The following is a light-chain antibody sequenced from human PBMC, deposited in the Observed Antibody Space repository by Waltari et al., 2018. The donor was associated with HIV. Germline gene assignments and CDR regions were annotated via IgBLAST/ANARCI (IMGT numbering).Light chain of an antibody. CDR1: QTVSSRY. Sequence: EIVLTQSPGPLSLSPGERATLSCRASQTVSSRYFACYQQRPGQAPRLLIHGASTRATDIPDRFSGSGSGTDFTLTISRLEPEDVAVYYCQQYGSSSLWTFGQGTKVEIK. CDR3: QQYGSSSLWT. V-gene: IGKV3-20*01. J-gene: IGKJ1*01. CDR2: GAS.